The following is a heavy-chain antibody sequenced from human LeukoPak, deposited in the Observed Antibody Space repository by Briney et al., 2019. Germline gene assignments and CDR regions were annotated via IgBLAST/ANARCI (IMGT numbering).Heavy chain of an antibody. Sequence: GGSLRLSCAASGFTFSSYSMNWVRQAPGKGLEWVSSISSSSSYIYYADSVKGRFTISRDNAKNSLYLQMNSLRAEDTAVYYCARVATYYDSSGYIYWRQGTLVTVSS. D-gene: IGHD3-22*01. CDR2: ISSSSSYI. V-gene: IGHV3-21*01. J-gene: IGHJ4*02. CDR1: GFTFSSYS. CDR3: ARVATYYDSSGYIY.